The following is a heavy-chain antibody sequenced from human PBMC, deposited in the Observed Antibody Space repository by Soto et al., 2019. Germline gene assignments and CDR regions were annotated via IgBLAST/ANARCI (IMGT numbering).Heavy chain of an antibody. CDR2: VSSAGSTK. J-gene: IGHJ4*02. CDR1: GFIFSNYG. Sequence: QVQLVESGGGVVQPERSLRLSCAASGFIFSNYGMHWVRQAPGKGLEWVAVVSSAGSTKYYADSVKGRFTISRDNSKNTVFLQMNSLRAEDTAVYYCAKDNGYSYGGFFDYWGQGTLVTVSS. D-gene: IGHD5-18*01. V-gene: IGHV3-30*18. CDR3: AKDNGYSYGGFFDY.